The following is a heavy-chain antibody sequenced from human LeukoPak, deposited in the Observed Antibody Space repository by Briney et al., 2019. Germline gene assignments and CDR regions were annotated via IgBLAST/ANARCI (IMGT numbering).Heavy chain of an antibody. V-gene: IGHV1-2*06. J-gene: IGHJ4*02. D-gene: IGHD3-22*01. Sequence: ASVKVSCKASGYTFTGYYMHWVRQAPGQGLEWMGRINPNSGGTNYAQKFQGRVTMTRDTSISTAYMELSRLRSDDTAVYYCARGVTAYYYDSSGYYYDYWGQGTLVTVSS. CDR3: ARGVTAYYYDSSGYYYDY. CDR1: GYTFTGYY. CDR2: INPNSGGT.